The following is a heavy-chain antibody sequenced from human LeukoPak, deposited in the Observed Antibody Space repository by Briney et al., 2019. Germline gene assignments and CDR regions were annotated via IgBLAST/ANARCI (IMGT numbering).Heavy chain of an antibody. CDR3: ARDFADYYDSSGYYGY. V-gene: IGHV3-7*01. CDR1: GFTFSSYW. J-gene: IGHJ4*02. Sequence: PGGSLRLSCAASGFTFSSYWMSWVRQAPGKGLEWVATIRQDGSQKYYVDSVKGRFTISRDNAKNSLYLQMNSLRAEDTAVYYCARDFADYYDSSGYYGYWGQGTLVTVSS. CDR2: IRQDGSQK. D-gene: IGHD3-22*01.